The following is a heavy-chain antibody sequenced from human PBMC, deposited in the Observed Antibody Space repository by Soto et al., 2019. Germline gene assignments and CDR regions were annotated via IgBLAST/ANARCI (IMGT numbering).Heavy chain of an antibody. CDR3: AWHVGSYWYFDL. Sequence: EVQLVESGGGLVQPGGSLRLSCTASGFAVTSSYMGWVRRAPGKGLEWVSSIYSGRDTYYADSVRGRFTSTTDNSMDTLYLQMNSLRVDDTAMYYCAWHVGSYWYFDLWGRGTLVTVSS. CDR2: IYSGRDT. CDR1: GFAVTSSY. J-gene: IGHJ2*01. D-gene: IGHD1-26*01. V-gene: IGHV3-66*04.